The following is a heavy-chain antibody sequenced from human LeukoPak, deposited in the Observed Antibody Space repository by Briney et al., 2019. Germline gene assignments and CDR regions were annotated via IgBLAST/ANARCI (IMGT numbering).Heavy chain of an antibody. D-gene: IGHD3-16*01. Sequence: GRSLRLSCAASGFTFSSYGMHWVRQAPGKGLEWVAVIWYDGSNKYYADSVRGRFTISRDNSKNTLYLQMNSLRAEDTAVYYCARGLVWGGYFDYWGQGTLVTVSS. J-gene: IGHJ4*02. CDR2: IWYDGSNK. CDR3: ARGLVWGGYFDY. CDR1: GFTFSSYG. V-gene: IGHV3-33*01.